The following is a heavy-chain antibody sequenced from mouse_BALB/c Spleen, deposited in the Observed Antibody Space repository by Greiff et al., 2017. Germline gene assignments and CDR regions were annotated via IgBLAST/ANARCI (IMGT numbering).Heavy chain of an antibody. CDR2: ISSGGSYT. J-gene: IGHJ4*01. Sequence: EVKLVESGGGLVKPGGSLKLSCAASGFTFSSYAMSWVRQSPEKRLEWVAEISSGGSYTYYPDTVTGRFTISRDNAKNTLYLEMSSLRSEDTAMYYCARHYYDGSRDYAMDYWGQGTSVTVSS. V-gene: IGHV5-9-4*01. CDR1: GFTFSSYA. CDR3: ARHYYDGSRDYAMDY. D-gene: IGHD1-1*01.